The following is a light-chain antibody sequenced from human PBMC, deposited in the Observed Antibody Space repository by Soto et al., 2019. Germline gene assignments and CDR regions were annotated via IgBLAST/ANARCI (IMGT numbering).Light chain of an antibody. Sequence: EIVLTQSPGTLSLSPGERATLSCRASQSVSSSYLAWYQQKPGQAPRLLIYGASSRATGIPDRFSGSGSGTDFTLTISSLEPEYFVVYYCQQYGRSPPDTFGQGTRLELK. V-gene: IGKV3-20*01. CDR3: QQYGRSPPDT. J-gene: IGKJ5*01. CDR1: QSVSSSY. CDR2: GAS.